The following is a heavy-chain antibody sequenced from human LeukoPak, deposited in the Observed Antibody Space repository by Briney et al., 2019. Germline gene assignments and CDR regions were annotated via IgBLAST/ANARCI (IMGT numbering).Heavy chain of an antibody. V-gene: IGHV3-21*01. CDR3: ARDLRGGNLADY. CDR1: GFTFSRYS. CDR2: ISSSSSYI. J-gene: IGHJ4*02. Sequence: GGSLRLSCAATGFTFSRYSMKWVRQAPGKGLEWVSSISSSSSYIYYADSVKGRFTISRDNAKNSLFLQMNSLRAEDTAVYYCARDLRGGNLADYWGQGTLVTVSS. D-gene: IGHD3-16*01.